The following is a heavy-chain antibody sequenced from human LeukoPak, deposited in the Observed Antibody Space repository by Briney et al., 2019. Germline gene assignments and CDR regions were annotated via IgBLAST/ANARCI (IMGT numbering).Heavy chain of an antibody. CDR3: ARRRRVTTRVVGLSSYYYMDV. CDR2: INHSGLT. J-gene: IGHJ6*03. CDR1: GWSFNDCY. V-gene: IGHV4-34*01. D-gene: IGHD2-15*01. Sequence: SETLSLTCAVYGWSFNDCYWTWIRQSPGKGLEWIGEINHSGLTHHNPSLKSRVTLSVDTSKNQFSLTLSSVTAADTALYFCARRRRVTTRVVGLSSYYYMDVWGKGTTVTISS.